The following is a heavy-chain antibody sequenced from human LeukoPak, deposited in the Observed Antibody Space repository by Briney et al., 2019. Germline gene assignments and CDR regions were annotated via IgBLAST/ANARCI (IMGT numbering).Heavy chain of an antibody. Sequence: PGRSLRLSCAASGFTFSNYAMHWVRQAPGKGLEWVTLISYDGSKKYYADSVKGRFTISRDNSQNTLYLQMNSLRGEDTAVYYCAKERSGCYLDYWGQGTLVTVSS. CDR2: ISYDGSKK. CDR1: GFTFSNYA. CDR3: AKERSGCYLDY. V-gene: IGHV3-30-3*01. J-gene: IGHJ4*02. D-gene: IGHD6-19*01.